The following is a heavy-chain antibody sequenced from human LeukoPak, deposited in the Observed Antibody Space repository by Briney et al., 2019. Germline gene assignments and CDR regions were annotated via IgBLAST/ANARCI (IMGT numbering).Heavy chain of an antibody. CDR2: IKQDGSEK. J-gene: IGHJ4*02. V-gene: IGHV3-7*01. D-gene: IGHD3-3*01. Sequence: PGGSLRLSCAAPGFTFSSYWMSWVRQAPGKGLEWVANIKQDGSEKYYVDSVKGRFTISRDNTKNTLYLQMNSLRAEETAVYYCARDLLEWLHYFDYWGQGTLVTVAS. CDR3: ARDLLEWLHYFDY. CDR1: GFTFSSYW.